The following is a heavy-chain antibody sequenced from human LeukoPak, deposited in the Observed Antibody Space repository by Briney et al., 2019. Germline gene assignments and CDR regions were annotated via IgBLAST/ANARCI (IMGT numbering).Heavy chain of an antibody. Sequence: GGSLRLSCVSSGFTFSSYAMSWVRQAPGKGLECVSTLSASGGTTYYADSVKGRFTISRDNSKNTLYLQTTSLRAEDTAVYYCAKDRGLWGSYRYPTFIDYWGHGDLGTPSS. CDR1: GFTFSSYA. D-gene: IGHD3-16*02. CDR2: LSASGGTT. J-gene: IGHJ4*01. V-gene: IGHV3-23*01. CDR3: AKDRGLWGSYRYPTFIDY.